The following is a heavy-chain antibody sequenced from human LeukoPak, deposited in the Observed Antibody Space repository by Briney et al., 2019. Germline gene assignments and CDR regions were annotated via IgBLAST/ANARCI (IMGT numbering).Heavy chain of an antibody. Sequence: SVKVSCKSSGGTFSTYAISWVRQARAQGLEWMGEIIPICGTAHYTQKFQGRVTITADESTSTAYMELSSLRSEDTAVYSCASTYYYGSGRYPFDYWGQGTLVIVSS. CDR3: ASTYYYGSGRYPFDY. J-gene: IGHJ4*02. CDR2: IIPICGTA. V-gene: IGHV1-69*13. CDR1: GGTFSTYA. D-gene: IGHD3-10*01.